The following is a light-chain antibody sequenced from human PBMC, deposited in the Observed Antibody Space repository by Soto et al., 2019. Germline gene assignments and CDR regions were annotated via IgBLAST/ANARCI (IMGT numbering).Light chain of an antibody. CDR3: QQLRMYPST. Sequence: DIQMTQSPASLSVSVGDRVTITCRASQSINNYLNWYLQRPGQAPKLLIRSASTLQRGVPSRFSGSGSGTDFALTITSLQAEDFATYYCQQLRMYPSTFGGGTKVDIK. CDR2: SAS. J-gene: IGKJ4*01. CDR1: QSINNY. V-gene: IGKV1-39*01.